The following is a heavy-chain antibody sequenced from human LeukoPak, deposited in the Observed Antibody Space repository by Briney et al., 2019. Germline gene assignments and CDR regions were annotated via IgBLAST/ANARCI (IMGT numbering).Heavy chain of an antibody. D-gene: IGHD3-3*01. V-gene: IGHV3-23*01. Sequence: GGSLRLSCAASGFTFSSYAMSWVRQAPGKGLEWVSAISGSGGSTYYADSVKGRFTISRDNSKNTLYLQTNSLRAEDTAVYYCAKGQAAFLEWLSTGDYWGQGTLVTVSS. CDR3: AKGQAAFLEWLSTGDY. CDR2: ISGSGGST. J-gene: IGHJ4*02. CDR1: GFTFSSYA.